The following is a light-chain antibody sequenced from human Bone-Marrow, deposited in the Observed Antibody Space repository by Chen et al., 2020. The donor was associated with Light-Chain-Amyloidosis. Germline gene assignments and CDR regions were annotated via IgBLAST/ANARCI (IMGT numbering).Light chain of an antibody. CDR3: QQRSNWPWT. CDR1: QSVSSY. J-gene: IGKJ1*01. CDR2: DAS. V-gene: IGKV3-11*01. Sequence: EIVLTQSPATLSLSPGERATLSCRASQSVSSYLAWYQQKPGQAPRLLIYDASNRATGIPGRFSGSVSGTDFTLTISSLEPEDFAVYYCQQRSNWPWTFGQGTKVEIK.